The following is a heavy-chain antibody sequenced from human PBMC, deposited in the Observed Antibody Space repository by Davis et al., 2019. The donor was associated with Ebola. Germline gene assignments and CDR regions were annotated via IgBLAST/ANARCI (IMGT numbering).Heavy chain of an antibody. CDR2: ISHSGRT. D-gene: IGHD5-18*01. CDR1: GGSFSAYF. CDR3: ARTTKTSVSGSGLGYTYFDV. J-gene: IGHJ4*02. Sequence: MPSETLSPPFAVHGGSFSAYFWRWLRQPPGRGLAWLDEISHSGRTNDSPSLQRLFNLSVDAPKNQFYLKLNSVTAADTAMYYCARTTKTSVSGSGLGYTYFDVWGQGSLVTVSS. V-gene: IGHV4-34*01.